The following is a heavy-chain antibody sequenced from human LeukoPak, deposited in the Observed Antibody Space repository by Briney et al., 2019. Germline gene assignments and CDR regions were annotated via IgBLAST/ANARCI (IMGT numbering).Heavy chain of an antibody. CDR3: ARDRPSGSYPRDWFDP. J-gene: IGHJ5*02. CDR2: IYTSGST. V-gene: IGHV4-4*07. Sequence: SETLSLTCTVSGGSISIYYWSWIRQPAGKGLEWIGRIYTSGSTNYNPSLKSRVTMSVDTSKNQFSLKLSSVTAADTAVYYCARDRPSGSYPRDWFDPWGQGTLVTVSS. D-gene: IGHD1-26*01. CDR1: GGSISIYY.